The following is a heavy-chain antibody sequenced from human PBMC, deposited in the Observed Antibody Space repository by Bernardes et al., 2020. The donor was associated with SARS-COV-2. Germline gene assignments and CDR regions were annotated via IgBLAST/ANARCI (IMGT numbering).Heavy chain of an antibody. Sequence: SVKVSCKASGGTFSSYAISWVRQAPGKGLEWMGGIIPIFGTATYAQKFQGRVTITADESTSTAYMELSSPRSEDTAVYYCASIVWGTTYDFWSGYYPDRSMDVWGQGTTVTVSS. D-gene: IGHD3-3*01. CDR1: GGTFSSYA. V-gene: IGHV1-69*13. J-gene: IGHJ6*02. CDR3: ASIVWGTTYDFWSGYYPDRSMDV. CDR2: IIPIFGTA.